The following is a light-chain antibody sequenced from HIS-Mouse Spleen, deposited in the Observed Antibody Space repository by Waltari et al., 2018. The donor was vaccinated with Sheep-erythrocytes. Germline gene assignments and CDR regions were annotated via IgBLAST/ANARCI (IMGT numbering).Light chain of an antibody. V-gene: IGLV2-11*01. Sequence: QSALNQPRSVSGSPGQSVTIPCTGTSSDVGGYNYVSWYQQHPGKAPQLMIYDVSKRPSGVPDRFSGSKSGNTASLTISGLQAEDEADYYCCSYAGSYNHVFATGTKVTVL. J-gene: IGLJ1*01. CDR2: DVS. CDR1: SSDVGGYNY. CDR3: CSYAGSYNHV.